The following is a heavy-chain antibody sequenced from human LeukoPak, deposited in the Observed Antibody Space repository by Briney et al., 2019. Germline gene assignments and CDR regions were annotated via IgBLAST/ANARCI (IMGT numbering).Heavy chain of an antibody. CDR2: ISSSSSYI. Sequence: GGSLRLSCAASGFTFSRYSMNWVRQAPGKGLEWVSSISSSSSYIYYADSVKGRFTISRDNAKNSLYLQMNSLRAEDTAVYYCARGGYSGYDSLMTHRDNFDYWGQGTLVTVSS. D-gene: IGHD5-12*01. CDR3: ARGGYSGYDSLMTHRDNFDY. V-gene: IGHV3-21*01. CDR1: GFTFSRYS. J-gene: IGHJ4*02.